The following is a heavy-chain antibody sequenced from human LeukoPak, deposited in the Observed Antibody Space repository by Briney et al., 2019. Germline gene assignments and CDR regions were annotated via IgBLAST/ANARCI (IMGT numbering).Heavy chain of an antibody. Sequence: SETLSLTCAIYGGSFSGYYWSWIRQPPGKGLEWIGEINHSGTTKYNPSLKSRVTISVDASKNQFSLKLSSVTAADTAVYYCARAKTGYSSGWSFDYWGQGTLVTVSS. J-gene: IGHJ4*02. CDR3: ARAKTGYSSGWSFDY. CDR2: INHSGTT. D-gene: IGHD6-19*01. CDR1: GGSFSGYY. V-gene: IGHV4-34*01.